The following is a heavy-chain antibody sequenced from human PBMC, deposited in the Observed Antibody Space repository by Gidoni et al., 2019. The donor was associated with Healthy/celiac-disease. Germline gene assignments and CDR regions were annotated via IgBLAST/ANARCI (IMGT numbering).Heavy chain of an antibody. Sequence: QVRLVQPGAEVKKPGSSVKASCKASGGTSSRYAISWVRQAPGQGFEWMGGIIPICGTANYAQKFQGRVTITADKSTSTAYMELGSLRSEDTAVYYCARCPGGRCWYFDLWGRGTLVTVSS. CDR2: IIPICGTA. J-gene: IGHJ2*01. V-gene: IGHV1-69*06. CDR3: ARCPGGRCWYFDL. CDR1: GGTSSRYA. D-gene: IGHD4-17*01.